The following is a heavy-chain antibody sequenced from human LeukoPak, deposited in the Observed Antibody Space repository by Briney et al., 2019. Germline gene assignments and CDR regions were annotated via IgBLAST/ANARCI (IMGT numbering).Heavy chain of an antibody. CDR1: GFTFSSYG. J-gene: IGHJ4*02. Sequence: GGSLRLSCAASGFTFSSYGMHWVRQAPGKGLEWVAVIWYDGSNKYYADSVKGRFTISRDNSKNTLYLQMNGLRAEDTAVYYCARDNSGSQLFYWGQGTLVTVSS. CDR3: ARDNSGSQLFY. D-gene: IGHD1-26*01. CDR2: IWYDGSNK. V-gene: IGHV3-33*01.